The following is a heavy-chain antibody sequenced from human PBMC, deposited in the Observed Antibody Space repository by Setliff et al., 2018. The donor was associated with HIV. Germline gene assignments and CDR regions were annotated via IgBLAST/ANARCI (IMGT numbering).Heavy chain of an antibody. J-gene: IGHJ5*02. V-gene: IGHV4-59*08. Sequence: SETLSLTCTVSGGSLSSYYWSWIRQPSGKGLEWIGFISDSGSTSYNPALKSRVTISVDTSKNQFSLQLSSVTAADTALYYCARRSTVARGVDCSDLWGQGTQVTVSS. CDR1: GGSLSSYY. CDR3: ARRSTVARGVDCSDL. CDR2: ISDSGST. D-gene: IGHD3-10*01.